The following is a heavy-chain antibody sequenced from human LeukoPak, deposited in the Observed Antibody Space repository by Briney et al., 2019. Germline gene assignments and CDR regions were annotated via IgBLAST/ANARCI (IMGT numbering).Heavy chain of an antibody. CDR1: VYSFTSCG. J-gene: IGHJ6*03. D-gene: IGHD6-6*01. Sequence: ASVTLSFKSSVYSFTSCGNYWVRQGTGQGLGWMGWMDTNSGNTSYDQKFQSRGTITRNTSISTAYMELSSLRSEDAAVYYCARGPVYSVFKYSRGYYDYYIDVWGKENTVTVSS. CDR2: MDTNSGNT. V-gene: IGHV1-8*03. CDR3: ARGPVYSVFKYSRGYYDYYIDV.